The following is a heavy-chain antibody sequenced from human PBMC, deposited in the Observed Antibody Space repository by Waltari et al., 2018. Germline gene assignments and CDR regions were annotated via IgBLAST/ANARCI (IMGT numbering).Heavy chain of an antibody. Sequence: QLQLQESGPRLVKPSETLSLTCSVSGDSINTDSYYWGWIRQSPGKTLEWIGSVHSTGNTYYNPSLKSRLSISIDASKNQFSLNLTSVTTADTATYFCARRWGGRLGRNKDRPPFDYWGQGTLVTVSS. CDR1: GDSINTDSYY. V-gene: IGHV4-39*01. CDR2: VHSTGNT. J-gene: IGHJ4*02. CDR3: ARRWGGRLGRNKDRPPFDY. D-gene: IGHD3-16*01.